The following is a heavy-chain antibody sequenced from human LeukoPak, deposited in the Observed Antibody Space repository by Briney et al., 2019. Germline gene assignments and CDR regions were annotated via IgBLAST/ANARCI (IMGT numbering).Heavy chain of an antibody. CDR1: GGSISSYY. Sequence: SETLSLTCTVSGGSISSYYWSWIRQPPGKGLEWIGYIYYSGSTNYNPSLESRVTISVDTSKNQFSLKLSSVTAADTAVYYCARKIVGATGFSYYYYYMDVWGKGTTVTVSS. CDR3: ARKIVGATGFSYYYYYMDV. CDR2: IYYSGST. V-gene: IGHV4-59*08. D-gene: IGHD1-26*01. J-gene: IGHJ6*03.